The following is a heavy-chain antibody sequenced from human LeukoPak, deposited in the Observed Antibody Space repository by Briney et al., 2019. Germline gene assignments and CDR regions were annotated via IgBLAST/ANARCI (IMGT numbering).Heavy chain of an antibody. J-gene: IGHJ4*02. V-gene: IGHV3-30*04. CDR2: ISYDGSNK. D-gene: IGHD6-13*01. Sequence: GGSLRLSCAASGFTFSSYAMHWVRQAPGKGLEWVAVISYDGSNKYYADSVKGRFTLSRDNSKSTVYLQMDSLRADDTAVYYCARGVSTWYRIDYWGQGTLVTVSS. CDR3: ARGVSTWYRIDY. CDR1: GFTFSSYA.